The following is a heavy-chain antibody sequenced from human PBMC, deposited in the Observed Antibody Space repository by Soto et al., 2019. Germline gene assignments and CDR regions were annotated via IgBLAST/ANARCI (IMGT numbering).Heavy chain of an antibody. V-gene: IGHV4-39*01. D-gene: IGHD6-13*01. J-gene: IGHJ3*02. Sequence: SETLSLTCTVSGGSISSSSYYWAWIRQPPGKGLEWIGNIYYTGSTYYNPSLKSRVTISVDTSKNQFSLQLSSVTAADTAVYYCAYSSSSNAFDIWSQGTMVTVSS. CDR2: IYYTGST. CDR1: GGSISSSSYY. CDR3: AYSSSSNAFDI.